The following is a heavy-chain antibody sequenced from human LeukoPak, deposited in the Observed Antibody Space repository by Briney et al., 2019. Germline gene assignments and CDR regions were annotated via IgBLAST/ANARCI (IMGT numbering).Heavy chain of an antibody. CDR3: ARMFFPDYDFWSGYPGEYYYYMDV. Sequence: VASVKVSCKASGYTFTSYGISWVRQAPGQGLEWMGWISAYNGNTNYAQKLQGRVTMTTDTSTSTAYMELRSLRSDDTAVYYCARMFFPDYDFWSGYPGEYYYYMDVWGKGTTVTVSS. J-gene: IGHJ6*03. D-gene: IGHD3-3*01. V-gene: IGHV1-18*01. CDR1: GYTFTSYG. CDR2: ISAYNGNT.